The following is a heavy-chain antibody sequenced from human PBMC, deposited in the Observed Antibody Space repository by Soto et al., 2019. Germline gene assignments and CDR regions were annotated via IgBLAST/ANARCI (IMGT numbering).Heavy chain of an antibody. CDR3: ARDTDLTLVTTLDY. Sequence: QVQLVQSGAEVKTPGASVKVSCKASGYTFQSYQIYWVRQAPGQRLECMGWINISNGNTEYSQNFQGRVTMTRDTSASTAYMELSSLRSEDTAVYYCARDTDLTLVTTLDYWGQGTPVTVSS. CDR1: GYTFQSYQ. CDR2: INISNGNT. D-gene: IGHD4-17*01. J-gene: IGHJ4*02. V-gene: IGHV1-3*04.